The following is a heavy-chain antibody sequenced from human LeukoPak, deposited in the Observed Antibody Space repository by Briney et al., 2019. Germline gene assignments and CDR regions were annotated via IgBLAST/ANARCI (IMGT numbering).Heavy chain of an antibody. Sequence: ASVKVSCKASGGTFSSYAISWVRQAPGQRLEWMGGIIPIFGTANYAQKFQGRVTITADESTSTAYMELSSLRSEDTAVYYCARANPYSGSAYYMDVWGKGTTVTVSS. CDR2: IIPIFGTA. V-gene: IGHV1-69*13. D-gene: IGHD1-26*01. CDR3: ARANPYSGSAYYMDV. CDR1: GGTFSSYA. J-gene: IGHJ6*03.